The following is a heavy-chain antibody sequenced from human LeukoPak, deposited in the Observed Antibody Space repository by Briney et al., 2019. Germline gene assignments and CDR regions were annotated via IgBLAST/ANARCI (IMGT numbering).Heavy chain of an antibody. Sequence: GGSLRLSCAASGFTFSSYGMHWVRQAPGKGLEWVAVIWYDGSNKYYADSVKGRFTISRDNSKNTLYLQMNSLRAEDTAVYYCARDRAMVRGVIDYWGQGTLVTVSS. CDR2: IWYDGSNK. CDR1: GFTFSSYG. CDR3: ARDRAMVRGVIDY. V-gene: IGHV3-33*01. D-gene: IGHD3-10*01. J-gene: IGHJ4*02.